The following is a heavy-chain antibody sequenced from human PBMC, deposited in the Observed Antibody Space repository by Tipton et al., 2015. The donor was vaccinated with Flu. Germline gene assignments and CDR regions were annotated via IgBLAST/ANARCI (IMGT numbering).Heavy chain of an antibody. Sequence: SLRLSCATSGFTFSNYWMTWVRQAPGKGLEWVAKIKQDGSETYYVDSVKGRFTISRDNAKSSVNLQMNSLRVADTAVYFCVRVRVWQQVVRLNREYYFYMDVWGTGTTVTVSS. CDR1: GFTFSNYW. D-gene: IGHD6-13*01. V-gene: IGHV3-7*01. CDR3: VRVRVWQQVVRLNREYYFYMDV. J-gene: IGHJ6*03. CDR2: IKQDGSET.